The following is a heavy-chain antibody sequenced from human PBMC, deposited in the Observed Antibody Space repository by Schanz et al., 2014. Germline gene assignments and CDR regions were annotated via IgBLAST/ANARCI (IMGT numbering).Heavy chain of an antibody. D-gene: IGHD3-3*01. CDR2: IKQDGCEK. CDR1: GFIFSNSW. V-gene: IGHV3-7*01. CDR3: ARGVRIDY. J-gene: IGHJ4*02. Sequence: EVQLVESGGGLVQPGGSLRLSCAASGFIFSNSWMSWVRQAPGKGLEWVANIKQDGCEKYYVDSVKGRFTISRDNAKNSLYLQMNSLTAEDTAVYYCARGVRIDYWGQGTLVTVSS.